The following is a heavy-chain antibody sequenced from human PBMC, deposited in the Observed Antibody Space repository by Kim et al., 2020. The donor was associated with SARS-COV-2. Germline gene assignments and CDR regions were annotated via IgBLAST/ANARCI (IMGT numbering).Heavy chain of an antibody. CDR2: INHSGST. Sequence: SETLSLTCAVYGGSFSGYYWSWIRQPPGKGLEWIGEINHSGSTNYNPSLKSRVTISVDTSKNQFSLKLSSVTAADTAVYYCARGGGKGIQLWFRPWGQGTLVTVSS. V-gene: IGHV4-34*01. D-gene: IGHD5-18*01. CDR1: GGSFSGYY. CDR3: ARGGGKGIQLWFRP. J-gene: IGHJ4*02.